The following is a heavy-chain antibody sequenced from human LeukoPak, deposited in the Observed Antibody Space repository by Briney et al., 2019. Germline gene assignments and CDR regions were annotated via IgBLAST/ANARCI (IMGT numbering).Heavy chain of an antibody. J-gene: IGHJ5*02. CDR1: GFAFSSYW. D-gene: IGHD2-15*01. V-gene: IGHV3-7*01. CDR2: IEPAGSAT. CDR3: GRFGYVSAVDT. Sequence: GGSLRLSCGASGFAFSSYWMTWLRQAPGKGLEFVANIEPAGSATYYADSVKGRFTISRDNTRNLLYLQMNSLTAEDSAVYHCGRFGYVSAVDTWGQGALVTVSS.